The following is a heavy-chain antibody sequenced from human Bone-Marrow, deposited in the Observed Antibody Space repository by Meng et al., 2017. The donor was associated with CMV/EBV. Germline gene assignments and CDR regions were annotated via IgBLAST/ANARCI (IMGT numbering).Heavy chain of an antibody. J-gene: IGHJ5*02. D-gene: IGHD2-2*01. CDR3: AREGYCSSTSCYEGWFDP. V-gene: IGHV1-2*02. Sequence: YTFTGYYMHWVRQAPGQGLEWMGWINPNSGGTNYAQKFQGRVTMTRDTSISTAYMELSRLRSDDTAVYYCAREGYCSSTSCYEGWFDPWGQGTLVTVSS. CDR1: YTFTGYY. CDR2: INPNSGGT.